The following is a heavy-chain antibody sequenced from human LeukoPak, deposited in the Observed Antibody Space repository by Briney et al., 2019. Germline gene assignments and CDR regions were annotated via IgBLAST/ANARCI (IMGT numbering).Heavy chain of an antibody. Sequence: PGGSQSLLCTVSGFPLSSYHENWVRQAPGKGLEWVSSISSSSSYIYYADSVKGRFTISRDNAKNSLYLQMNSLRAEDTAVYYCSRDRETTMIVVVITPPDYWGQGTTVTVSS. CDR1: GFPLSSYH. CDR2: ISSSSSYI. CDR3: SRDRETTMIVVVITPPDY. V-gene: IGHV3-21*01. J-gene: IGHJ6*01. D-gene: IGHD3-22*01.